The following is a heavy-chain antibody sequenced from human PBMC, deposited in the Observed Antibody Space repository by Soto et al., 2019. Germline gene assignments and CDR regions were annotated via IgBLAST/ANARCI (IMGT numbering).Heavy chain of an antibody. CDR3: ARYPGSGPPTG. CDR2: ISGNGSSI. V-gene: IGHV3-74*01. Sequence: GGSLRLACAGSVFTFSSYGMHWVRQAPGKGLVGVSRISGNGSSISYADCVKGRFTISRDNAKNTLYLQMNSLRDEDTAVYYCARYPGSGPPTGWAQRTLVTVSS. J-gene: IGHJ4*02. D-gene: IGHD5-12*01. CDR1: VFTFSSYG.